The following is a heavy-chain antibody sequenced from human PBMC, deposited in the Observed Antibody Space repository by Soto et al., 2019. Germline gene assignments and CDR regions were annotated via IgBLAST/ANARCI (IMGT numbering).Heavy chain of an antibody. D-gene: IGHD3-10*01. Sequence: GASLKISCKGSGYSFTSYWIGWVRQMPGKGLEWMGIIYPGDSDTRYSPSFQGQVTISADKSISTAYLQWSSLKASDTAMYYCAGGGVRGVITRTRDYCGMDVWGQGTTVTVSS. J-gene: IGHJ6*02. CDR3: AGGGVRGVITRTRDYCGMDV. CDR1: GYSFTSYW. V-gene: IGHV5-51*01. CDR2: IYPGDSDT.